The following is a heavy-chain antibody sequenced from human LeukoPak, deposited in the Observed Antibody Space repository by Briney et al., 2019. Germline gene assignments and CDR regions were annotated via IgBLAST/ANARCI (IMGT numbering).Heavy chain of an antibody. V-gene: IGHV1-2*02. CDR1: GFTFTDYY. Sequence: ASVKVSCKASGFTFTDYYMHWVRQAPGQGLEWMGWINPKSGGTNYAPKFQGRVTMTSDTSISTVYMELSSLRYDDTAIYYCARDRTSVVSDIWGQGTMVTVSS. J-gene: IGHJ3*02. D-gene: IGHD4-23*01. CDR2: INPKSGGT. CDR3: ARDRTSVVSDI.